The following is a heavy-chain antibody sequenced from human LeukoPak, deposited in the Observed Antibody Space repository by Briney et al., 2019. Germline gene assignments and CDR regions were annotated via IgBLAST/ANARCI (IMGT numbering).Heavy chain of an antibody. V-gene: IGHV3-30*04. D-gene: IGHD2-15*01. J-gene: IGHJ4*02. Sequence: QPGGSLRLSCAASGFTFSSYAMHWVRQAPGKGLEWVAVISYDGSNKYYADSVKGRFTISRDNSKNTLYLQMNSLRAEDTAVYYCARDRIAGFDYWGQGTLVTVSS. CDR2: ISYDGSNK. CDR3: ARDRIAGFDY. CDR1: GFTFSSYA.